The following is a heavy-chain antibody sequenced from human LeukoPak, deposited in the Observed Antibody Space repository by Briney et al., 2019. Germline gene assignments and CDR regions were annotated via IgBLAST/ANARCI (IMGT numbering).Heavy chain of an antibody. CDR2: ISSSSSYI. Sequence: PGGSLRLSCAASGFTFSDCYMSWVRQAPGKGLEWVSSISSSSSYIYYADSVKGRFTISRDNAKNSLYLQMNSLRAEDTAVYYCARGGKHYDSSGYYGYWGQGTLVTVSS. CDR1: GFTFSDCY. J-gene: IGHJ4*02. V-gene: IGHV3-21*01. CDR3: ARGGKHYDSSGYYGY. D-gene: IGHD3-22*01.